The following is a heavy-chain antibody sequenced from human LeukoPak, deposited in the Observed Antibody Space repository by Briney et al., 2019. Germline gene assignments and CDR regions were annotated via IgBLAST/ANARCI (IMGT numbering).Heavy chain of an antibody. V-gene: IGHV4-39*07. CDR2: IYYSGST. Sequence: SETLSLTCTVSGGSISSSSYYWGWIRQPPGKGLEWIGSIYYSGSTYYNPSLKSRVTISVDTSKNQFSLKLSSVTAADTAVYYCASGVKYYYDSSGRTHFDYWGQGTLVTVSS. J-gene: IGHJ4*02. CDR3: ASGVKYYYDSSGRTHFDY. CDR1: GGSISSSSYY. D-gene: IGHD3-22*01.